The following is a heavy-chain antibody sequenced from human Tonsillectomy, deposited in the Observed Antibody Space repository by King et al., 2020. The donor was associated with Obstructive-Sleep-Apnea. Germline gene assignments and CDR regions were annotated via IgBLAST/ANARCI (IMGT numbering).Heavy chain of an antibody. J-gene: IGHJ4*02. CDR1: GFTFSSYW. D-gene: IGHD3-16*01. CDR2: IHSAGNPT. Sequence: VQLVESGGGLVQPGGSLRLSCAASGFTFSSYWMNWARQAPGKGLVWVSRIHSAGNPTTYADSAQGRFTISRDNHKNTLYLQMNSLRVEDTAVYYCARGGGYGSLDYWGQGILVTVSS. CDR3: ARGGGYGSLDY. V-gene: IGHV3-74*01.